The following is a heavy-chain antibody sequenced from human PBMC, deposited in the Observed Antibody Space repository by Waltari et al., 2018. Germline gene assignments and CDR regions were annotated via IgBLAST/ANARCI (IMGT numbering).Heavy chain of an antibody. CDR1: GFTFSSYG. D-gene: IGHD6-13*01. CDR2: IRYDGSNK. CDR3: AKDRAAARPQYFDY. V-gene: IGHV3-30*02. J-gene: IGHJ4*02. Sequence: QVQLVESGGGVVQPGGSLRLSCAASGFTFSSYGMHWVRQAPGKGLEWVAFIRYDGSNKYYADSVKGRFTISRDNSKNTLYLQMNSLRAEDTAVYYCAKDRAAARPQYFDYWGQGTLVTVSS.